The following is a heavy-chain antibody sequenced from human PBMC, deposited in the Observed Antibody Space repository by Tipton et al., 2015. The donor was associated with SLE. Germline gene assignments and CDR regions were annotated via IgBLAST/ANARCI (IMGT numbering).Heavy chain of an antibody. D-gene: IGHD5-18*01. CDR2: ST. V-gene: IGHV4-39*07. Sequence: STYYNPSLKSRVTISVDTSKNQFSLKLSSVTAADTAVYYCARTGGYSYAYWYFDLWGRGTLVTVSS. J-gene: IGHJ2*01. CDR3: ARTGGYSYAYWYFDL.